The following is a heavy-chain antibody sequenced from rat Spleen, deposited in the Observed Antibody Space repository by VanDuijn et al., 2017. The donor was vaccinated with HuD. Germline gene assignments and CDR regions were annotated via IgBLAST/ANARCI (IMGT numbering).Heavy chain of an antibody. J-gene: IGHJ3*01. Sequence: EVQLVESGGGLVQPGNSLKLSCAASGFTFSDYNMAWVRQDPKKGLEWVATIVHDGSRTYYRDSVEGRFTISRDNAKSTLYLQMDSLRSEDTATYYCTTQGDGSYYLNWFVYWGQGTLVTVSS. CDR2: IVHDGSRT. CDR3: TTQGDGSYYLNWFVY. D-gene: IGHD1-12*02. V-gene: IGHV5S10*01. CDR1: GFTFSDYN.